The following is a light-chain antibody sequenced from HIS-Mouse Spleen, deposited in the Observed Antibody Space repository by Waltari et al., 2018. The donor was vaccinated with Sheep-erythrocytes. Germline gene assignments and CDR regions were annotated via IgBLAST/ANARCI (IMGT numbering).Light chain of an antibody. Sequence: PQTEPRPVSGSPGQSVTIPCTGTSSDVGGYNYVSWYQQPPGKAPKLMIYDVRKRPSGVPDRFSGSKSGNTASLTISGLQAEDEADYYCCSYAGSYNHVFATGTKVTVL. J-gene: IGLJ1*01. V-gene: IGLV2-11*01. CDR2: DVR. CDR3: CSYAGSYNHV. CDR1: SSDVGGYNY.